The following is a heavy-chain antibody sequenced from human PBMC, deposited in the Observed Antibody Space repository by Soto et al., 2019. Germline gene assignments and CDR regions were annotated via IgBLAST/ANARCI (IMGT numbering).Heavy chain of an antibody. Sequence: SETLSLTCTVSGGSISSYYWSWIRQPPGKGLEWIGYIYYSGSTNYNPSLKSRVTISVDTSKNQFSLKLSSVTAADTAVYYCASRIAVAGTAGYYFDYWGQGTLVTVSS. CDR2: IYYSGST. J-gene: IGHJ4*02. V-gene: IGHV4-59*01. CDR3: ASRIAVAGTAGYYFDY. D-gene: IGHD6-19*01. CDR1: GGSISSYY.